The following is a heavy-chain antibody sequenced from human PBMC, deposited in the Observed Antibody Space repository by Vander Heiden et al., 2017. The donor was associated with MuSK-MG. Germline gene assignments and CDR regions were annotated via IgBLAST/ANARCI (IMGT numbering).Heavy chain of an antibody. CDR1: GFSLSTSGVG. CDR2: IYWDDDK. J-gene: IGHJ4*02. CDR3: AHSRPYDILTGYQHYFDY. Sequence: QITLQESGPTLVKPTQTLTLTCTFSGFSLSTSGVGVGWIRQPPGKALEWLALIYWDDDKRYSPSLKSRLTITKDTSKNQVVLTMTNMDPVDTATYYCAHSRPYDILTGYQHYFDYWGQGTLVTVSS. V-gene: IGHV2-5*02. D-gene: IGHD3-9*01.